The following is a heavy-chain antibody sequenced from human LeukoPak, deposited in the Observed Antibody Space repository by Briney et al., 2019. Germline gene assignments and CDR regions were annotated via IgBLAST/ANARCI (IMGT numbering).Heavy chain of an antibody. D-gene: IGHD3-16*01. CDR1: GDSINNNNYY. V-gene: IGHV4-39*01. CDR3: ARHRGYGGYFDY. CDR2: IYYSGSA. Sequence: SETLSLTCTVSGDSINNNNYYWSWIRQPPGKGLEWIGNIYYSGSAYYNPSLKSRVTMSVDTSKNQFSLKLSSVTAADTAVYYCARHRGYGGYFDYWGQGTLVTVSS. J-gene: IGHJ4*02.